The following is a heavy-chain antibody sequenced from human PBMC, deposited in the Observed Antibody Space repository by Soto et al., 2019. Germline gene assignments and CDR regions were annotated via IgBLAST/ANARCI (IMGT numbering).Heavy chain of an antibody. D-gene: IGHD2-2*02. Sequence: EVQLLESGGGLVQPGGSLRLSCAASGFTFSSYAMSWVRQAPGKGLEWVSAISGSGGSTYYADSVKGRFTISRDNSKNTLYLQMNSLRAEDTAVYYCAKDPIPFRRPTQYNWFDPWGQGTLVTVSS. J-gene: IGHJ5*02. CDR3: AKDPIPFRRPTQYNWFDP. CDR1: GFTFSSYA. CDR2: ISGSGGST. V-gene: IGHV3-23*01.